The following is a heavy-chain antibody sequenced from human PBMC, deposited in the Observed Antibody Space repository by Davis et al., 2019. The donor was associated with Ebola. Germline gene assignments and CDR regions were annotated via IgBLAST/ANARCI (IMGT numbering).Heavy chain of an antibody. J-gene: IGHJ6*02. CDR1: GFISSSYW. Sequence: GGSLRLSCAASGFISSSYWMSWVRQAPGKGLEWVANIKEEGSEQYYVDSVKGRFTISRDNAKNSLYLQMNSLRAEDTAVYYCARDGRAYYYYGMDVWGQGTTVTVSS. D-gene: IGHD1-26*01. V-gene: IGHV3-7*03. CDR3: ARDGRAYYYYGMDV. CDR2: IKEEGSEQ.